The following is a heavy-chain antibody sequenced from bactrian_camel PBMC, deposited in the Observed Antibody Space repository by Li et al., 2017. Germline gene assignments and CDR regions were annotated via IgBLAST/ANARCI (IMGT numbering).Heavy chain of an antibody. Sequence: VQLVESGGGSVQAGGSLRLSCTASGLTRYGSDMGWYRQAPGRDCDLVLTISTDGSAYYEEFAEGRFTISRDNAKNTVYLQMNTLKPEDTAVYYCAATPTHFGHGDYCSGDVPPSTHNYGMQYWGKGTQVTVS. CDR1: GLTRYGSD. J-gene: IGHJ7*01. D-gene: IGHD2*01. V-gene: IGHV3S55*01. CDR2: ISTDGSA.